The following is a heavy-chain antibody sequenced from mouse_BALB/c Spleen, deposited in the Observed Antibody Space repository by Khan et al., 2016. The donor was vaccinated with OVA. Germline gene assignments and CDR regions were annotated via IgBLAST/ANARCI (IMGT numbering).Heavy chain of an antibody. CDR2: INPTSGYT. V-gene: IGHV1-7*01. J-gene: IGHJ2*01. CDR1: GYTFTTYW. CDR3: TRERIDY. Sequence: QVQLQQSGAELAKPGASVKMSCKASGYTFTTYWMHWVKQRPGQGLEWIGYINPTSGYTDYNEKFKDRATLSADRSSSTAYMQLSSLTSEDSAVYYCTRERIDYWGQGTTLTVS.